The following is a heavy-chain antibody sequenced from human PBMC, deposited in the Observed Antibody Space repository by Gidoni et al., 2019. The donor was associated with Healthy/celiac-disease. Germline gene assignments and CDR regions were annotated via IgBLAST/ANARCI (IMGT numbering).Heavy chain of an antibody. CDR2: IYYSGST. V-gene: IGHV4-61*01. CDR3: ARCDLLRGNFGVVIARAFDI. Sequence: QVQLQESGPGLVKPSETLSPTCPVSGGSVSSGSYYWSWIRQPPGKGLEWIGYIYYSGSTNYNPSLKSRVTISVDTSKNQFSLKLSSVTAADTAVYYCARCDLLRGNFGVVIARAFDIWGQGTMVTVSS. D-gene: IGHD3-3*01. CDR1: GGSVSSGSYY. J-gene: IGHJ3*02.